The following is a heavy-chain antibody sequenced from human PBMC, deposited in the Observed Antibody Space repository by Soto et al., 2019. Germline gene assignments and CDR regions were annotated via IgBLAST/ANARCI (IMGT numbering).Heavy chain of an antibody. CDR3: ADRRVETPFDY. D-gene: IGHD1-1*01. Sequence: QITLKESGPTLVKPTQTLTLTCTFSGFSLSTSRVAVGWIRQPPGKALEWLAHIYWDDDKRYSPSLKSRLTITKDTSKNQVVLTMTNMDPVDTATYYCADRRVETPFDYWGQGTLVTVSS. V-gene: IGHV2-5*02. CDR1: GFSLSTSRVA. CDR2: IYWDDDK. J-gene: IGHJ4*02.